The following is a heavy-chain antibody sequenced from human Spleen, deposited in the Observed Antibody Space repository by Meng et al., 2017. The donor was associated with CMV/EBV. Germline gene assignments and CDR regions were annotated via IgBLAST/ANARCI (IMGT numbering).Heavy chain of an antibody. CDR2: INPNSGGT. CDR1: GYTFTGYY. D-gene: IGHD3-10*01. J-gene: IGHJ4*02. CDR3: ARERVTVIRGVPAY. Sequence: ASVKVSCKASGYTFTGYYMHWVRQAPGQGLEWMGWINPNSGGTNYAQKFQGRVTMTRDTSISTAYMELSSLRFDDTAVYYCARERVTVIRGVPAYWGQGTLVTVSS. V-gene: IGHV1-2*02.